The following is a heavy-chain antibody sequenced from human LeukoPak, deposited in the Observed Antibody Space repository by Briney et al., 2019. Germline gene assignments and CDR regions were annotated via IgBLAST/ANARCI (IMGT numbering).Heavy chain of an antibody. D-gene: IGHD4-17*01. Sequence: SETPSLTCTVSGGSLSTYYWSWIRQPAGKGLEWIGRMYIRGSTNYNPSLKSRVTMSLDTSKNQFSLKMTSVTAADTAVYYCARGDDYGDFKNWGQGARVTVSS. CDR1: GGSLSTYY. V-gene: IGHV4-4*07. J-gene: IGHJ1*01. CDR3: ARGDDYGDFKN. CDR2: MYIRGST.